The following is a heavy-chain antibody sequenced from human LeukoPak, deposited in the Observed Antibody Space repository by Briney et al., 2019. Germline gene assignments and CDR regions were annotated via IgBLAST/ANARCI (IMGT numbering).Heavy chain of an antibody. CDR1: GFTFDNNA. CDR2: ISWNSGSI. V-gene: IGHV3-9*03. Sequence: GGSLRLSCAASGFTFDNNAMYWVRQAPGKGLEWVSGISWNSGSIGYADSVKGRFTISRDNAKNSLYLQMNSLRAEDMALYYCAKDSTSSSWFYYFDYWGQGTLVTVSS. D-gene: IGHD6-13*01. J-gene: IGHJ4*02. CDR3: AKDSTSSSWFYYFDY.